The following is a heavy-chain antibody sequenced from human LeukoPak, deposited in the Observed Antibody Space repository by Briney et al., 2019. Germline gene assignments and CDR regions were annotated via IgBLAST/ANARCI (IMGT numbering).Heavy chain of an antibody. CDR3: AKDHGTAVAGFYY. D-gene: IGHD6-19*01. J-gene: IGHJ4*02. V-gene: IGHV3-23*01. CDR2: ITGTGGST. CDR1: GFTFSSYE. Sequence: GSLRLSCAASGFTFSSYEMNWVRQPPGKGLEWVSGITGTGGSTYYADSVKGRSTVSRDTSKNTLYLQMNSLRAEDTAIYYCAKDHGTAVAGFYYWGQGILVTVSS.